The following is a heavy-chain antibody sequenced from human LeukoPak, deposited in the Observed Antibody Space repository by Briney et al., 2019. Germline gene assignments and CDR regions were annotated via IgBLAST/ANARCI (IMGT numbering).Heavy chain of an antibody. V-gene: IGHV4-39*07. CDR3: ARDRFRGQRCYFDY. Sequence: PSETLSLTCAVSGASISGSGYYWGWIRQPPGKGLEWIGNIYYSGSTYYNASLQSRVTISIDMSKNQFSLKLSSVTAADTAVYYCARDRFRGQRCYFDYWGQGTLVTVSS. CDR1: GASISGSGYY. D-gene: IGHD6-25*01. CDR2: IYYSGST. J-gene: IGHJ4*02.